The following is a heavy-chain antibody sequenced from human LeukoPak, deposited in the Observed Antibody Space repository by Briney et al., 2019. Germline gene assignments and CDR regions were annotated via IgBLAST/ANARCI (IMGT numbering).Heavy chain of an antibody. CDR2: INHSGST. D-gene: IGHD2-2*01. J-gene: IGHJ5*02. CDR1: GGSFSGYY. CDR3: ARVRGVSLGYCSSTSCIMAHWFDP. Sequence: PSETLSLTCAVYGGSFSGYYWSWIRQPPGKGLEWIGEINHSGSTNYNPSLKSRVTISVDTSKNQFSLKLSSVTAADTAVYYCARVRGVSLGYCSSTSCIMAHWFDPWGQGTLVTVSS. V-gene: IGHV4-34*01.